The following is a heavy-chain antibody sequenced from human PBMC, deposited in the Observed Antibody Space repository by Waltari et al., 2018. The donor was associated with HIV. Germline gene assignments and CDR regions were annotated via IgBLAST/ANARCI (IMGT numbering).Heavy chain of an antibody. V-gene: IGHV4-39*01. CDR2: IYYSGRT. Sequence: QLQLQESGPGLVKPSETLSLTCTVSGGSISSTSYYWGWIRQPPGKGLEWIGTIYYSGRTYYNPSLKSLVTISVYTSKNQFSLKLSSVTAADTAVYYCARLRGRGGITMIVPRFDPWGQGTLVTVSS. CDR3: ARLRGRGGITMIVPRFDP. D-gene: IGHD3-22*01. J-gene: IGHJ5*02. CDR1: GGSISSTSYY.